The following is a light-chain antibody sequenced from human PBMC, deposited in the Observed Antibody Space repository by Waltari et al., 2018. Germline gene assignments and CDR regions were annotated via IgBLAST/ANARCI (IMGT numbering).Light chain of an antibody. CDR1: QSISTN. Sequence: EIVMTQSPAILSVSPGERATLSCRASQSISTNLAWYQHKTGQAPRLLIHGASTRATGIPARFSGSGSGTEFTLTISSLQSEDFAVYYCRQYNYWPRFTFGPGTKVDIK. CDR2: GAS. J-gene: IGKJ3*01. CDR3: RQYNYWPRFT. V-gene: IGKV3-15*01.